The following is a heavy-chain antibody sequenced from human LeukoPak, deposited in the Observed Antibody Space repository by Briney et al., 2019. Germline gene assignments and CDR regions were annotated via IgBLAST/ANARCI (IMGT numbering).Heavy chain of an antibody. CDR2: INPNSGGT. Sequence: GASVKVSYKASGYTFTGYYMHWVRQAPGQGLEWMGWINPNSGGTNYAQKFQGRVTMTRDTSISTAYMELSRLRPDDTAVYYCARETCCSGGSCYSCDYWGQGTLVTVSS. J-gene: IGHJ4*02. CDR3: ARETCCSGGSCYSCDY. CDR1: GYTFTGYY. V-gene: IGHV1-2*02. D-gene: IGHD2-15*01.